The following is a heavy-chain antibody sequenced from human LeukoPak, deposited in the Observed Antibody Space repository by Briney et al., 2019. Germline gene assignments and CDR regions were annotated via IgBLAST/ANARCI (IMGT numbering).Heavy chain of an antibody. D-gene: IGHD1-1*01. CDR1: GGPISSSSYY. CDR3: ARLWRAAIDY. Sequence: SETLSLTCTVVSGGPISSSSYYWGWIRQPPGKGLEWIGSFYYSGSTYYNPSLKSRVTISADTSKNQFSLKLSSVTAADTAVYYCARLWRAAIDYGGQGTLVTVSS. V-gene: IGHV4-39*01. J-gene: IGHJ4*02. CDR2: FYYSGST.